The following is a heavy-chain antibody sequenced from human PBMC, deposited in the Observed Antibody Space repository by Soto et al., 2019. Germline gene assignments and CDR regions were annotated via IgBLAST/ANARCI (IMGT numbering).Heavy chain of an antibody. Sequence: PSETLSLTWTVSGGSISSYYWSWIRQPPGKGLEWIGYIYYSGSTNYNPSLKSRVTISVDTSKNQFSLKLSSVTAADTAVYYCARDPLYGMDVWGQGTTVTVSS. CDR1: GGSISSYY. J-gene: IGHJ6*02. CDR3: ARDPLYGMDV. V-gene: IGHV4-59*01. CDR2: IYYSGST.